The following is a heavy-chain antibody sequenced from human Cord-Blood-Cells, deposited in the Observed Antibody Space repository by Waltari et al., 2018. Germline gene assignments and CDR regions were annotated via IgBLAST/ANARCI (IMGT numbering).Heavy chain of an antibody. V-gene: IGHV3-13*01. D-gene: IGHD6-6*01. CDR3: ARGGQLDAFDI. J-gene: IGHJ3*02. CDR2: SGTAGDT. CDR1: GFTFSSYD. Sequence: EVQLVESGGGLVQPGGSLRLSCAASGFTFSSYDMHWVRQATGKGLEWVSASGTAGDTYYPGSVKGRFTISRENAKNSLYLQMNSLRAGDTAVYYCARGGQLDAFDIWGQGTMVTVSS.